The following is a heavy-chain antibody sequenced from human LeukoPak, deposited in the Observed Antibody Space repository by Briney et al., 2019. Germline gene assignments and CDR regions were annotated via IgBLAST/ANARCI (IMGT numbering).Heavy chain of an antibody. CDR1: GGSISSNNW. V-gene: IGHV4-4*02. Sequence: PSGTLSLTCAVSGGSISSNNWWSWVRQPPGKGLEWIGEIYHSGSTNYNPSLKSRVTISVDTSRNQFSLKLSSVTAADTAVFYCARSRDGFNFALPHPPYFGYWGQGILVTVSS. CDR2: IYHSGST. D-gene: IGHD5-24*01. CDR3: ARSRDGFNFALPHPPYFGY. J-gene: IGHJ4*02.